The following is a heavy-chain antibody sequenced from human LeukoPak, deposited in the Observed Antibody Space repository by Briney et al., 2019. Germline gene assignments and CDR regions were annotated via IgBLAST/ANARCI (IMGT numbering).Heavy chain of an antibody. J-gene: IGHJ4*02. CDR3: ARDDI. V-gene: IGHV3-30*02. CDR1: GFTLSSYG. CDR2: IRSDGTTR. Sequence: PGGSLRLSCAAPGFTLSSYGMHWVRQAPGKGLEWVTFIRSDGTTRYYADSVKGRFTISRDNSKNTLYLQMNSLSSDDSGVYYCARDDIWGQGTLVTVSS.